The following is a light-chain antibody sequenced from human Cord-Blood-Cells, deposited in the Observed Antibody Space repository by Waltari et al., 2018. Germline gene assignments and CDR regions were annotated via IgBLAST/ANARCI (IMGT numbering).Light chain of an antibody. Sequence: QSALTHPRSVSGSPGQSVTISCTGTSRDVGGYNYVSWYQPHPGNAPKLMIYDVSERPSGGPDRFSVSKSGNTTSLTIAGLQAEDEADACCWSYAGSSTLVFGGGTKRTV. CDR2: DVS. CDR3: WSYAGSSTLV. CDR1: SRDVGGYNY. V-gene: IGLV2-11*01. J-gene: IGLJ2*01.